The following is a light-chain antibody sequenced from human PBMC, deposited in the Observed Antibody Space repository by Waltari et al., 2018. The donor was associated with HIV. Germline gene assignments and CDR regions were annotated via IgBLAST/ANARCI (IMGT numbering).Light chain of an antibody. CDR2: GDT. CDR1: SSNIGAPYD. Sequence: QSVLTQPPSVSGAPGQRVTISCTGNSSNIGAPYDVYWYQLLPGTAPKLLIYGDTNRPSGVPDRFSGSTSGTSASLAITGLQAEDEADYYCQSYDSDLSVVFGGGTKLTVL. J-gene: IGLJ3*02. V-gene: IGLV1-40*01. CDR3: QSYDSDLSVV.